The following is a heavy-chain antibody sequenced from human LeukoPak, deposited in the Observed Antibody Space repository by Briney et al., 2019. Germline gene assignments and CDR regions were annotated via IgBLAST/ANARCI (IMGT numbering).Heavy chain of an antibody. J-gene: IGHJ4*02. CDR3: ARDRYSGSSLYYFDY. CDR1: GFTFSDYY. D-gene: IGHD1-26*01. CDR2: ISSSGSTI. V-gene: IGHV3-11*01. Sequence: GGSLRLSCAASGFTFSDYYMSWIRQAPGKGLEWVSYISSSGSTIYYADSVKGRFTISRDNAKNSLYLQMNSLRAEDTAVYYCARDRYSGSSLYYFDYWGQGTLVTVSS.